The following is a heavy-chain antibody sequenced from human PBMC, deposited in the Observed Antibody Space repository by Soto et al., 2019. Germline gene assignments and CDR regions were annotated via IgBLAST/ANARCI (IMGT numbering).Heavy chain of an antibody. Sequence: ASVKVSCQAPADTFTSYYIHWVRQAPGHGLEWMGIINPNGGSTRFAQTFQGRITMTTDTSTSTVYMELRSLRSEDTAIYYCARGGLLTGYSLDYFDMDVWGQGTTVTVSS. J-gene: IGHJ6*02. CDR2: INPNGGST. D-gene: IGHD3-9*01. CDR3: ARGGLLTGYSLDYFDMDV. CDR1: ADTFTSYY. V-gene: IGHV1-46*01.